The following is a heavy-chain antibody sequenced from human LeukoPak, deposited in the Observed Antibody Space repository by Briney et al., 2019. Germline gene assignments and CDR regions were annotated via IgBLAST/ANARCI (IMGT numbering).Heavy chain of an antibody. CDR1: GFTFSSYA. CDR3: AKGLKQWGDACDI. Sequence: GGSLRLSCAASGFTFSSYAMSWVRQAPGKGLEWVSAISGSGGSTYYADSVKGRFTVSRDNSKNTLYLQMNSLRAEDTAVYYCAKGLKQWGDACDIWGQGTMVTVSS. D-gene: IGHD6-19*01. V-gene: IGHV3-23*01. CDR2: ISGSGGST. J-gene: IGHJ3*02.